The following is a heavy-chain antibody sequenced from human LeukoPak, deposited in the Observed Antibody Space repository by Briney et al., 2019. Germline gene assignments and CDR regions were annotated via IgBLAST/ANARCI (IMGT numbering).Heavy chain of an antibody. D-gene: IGHD2-2*02. Sequence: GGSLRLSCAASGFTFSSYAMHWVRQAPGKGLEWVAVISYDGSNKYYADSVKGRFTISGDNSKNTLYLQMNSLRAEDTAVYYCARVLDCSSTSCYKNPINAFDYWGQGTLVTVSS. CDR2: ISYDGSNK. V-gene: IGHV3-30-3*01. CDR1: GFTFSSYA. J-gene: IGHJ4*02. CDR3: ARVLDCSSTSCYKNPINAFDY.